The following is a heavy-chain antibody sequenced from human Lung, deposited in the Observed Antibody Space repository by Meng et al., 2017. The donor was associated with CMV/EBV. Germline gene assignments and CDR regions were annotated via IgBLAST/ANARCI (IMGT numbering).Heavy chain of an antibody. D-gene: IGHD6-6*01. CDR3: AREGRKAADI. CDR1: GFTFSDYF. Sequence: GGSLRLXCAASGFTFSDYFMTWIRQAPGKGLEWLSYISHTGQALYYADSVKGRFTMSRDNARKSLYLQMNSLRAEDTAIYYCAREGRKAADIWGQGTLVXVSS. V-gene: IGHV3-11*01. J-gene: IGHJ4*02. CDR2: ISHTGQAL.